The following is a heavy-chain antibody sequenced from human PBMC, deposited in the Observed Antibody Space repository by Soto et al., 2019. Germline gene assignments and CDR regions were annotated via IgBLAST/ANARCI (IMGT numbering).Heavy chain of an antibody. CDR3: ARIRRMTGTIQDNWFDP. D-gene: IGHD3-9*01. Sequence: QVQLVQSGAEVKEPGASVKVSCKASGYTFTNYYMHWLRQAPGQGLEWLGIINPNGGYTSYAQKFQDRVTMTRDTSTSTFYMELSSLRSEVTAVYYGARIRRMTGTIQDNWFDPCGQGTLVTVSS. V-gene: IGHV1-46*01. CDR1: GYTFTNYY. J-gene: IGHJ5*02. CDR2: INPNGGYT.